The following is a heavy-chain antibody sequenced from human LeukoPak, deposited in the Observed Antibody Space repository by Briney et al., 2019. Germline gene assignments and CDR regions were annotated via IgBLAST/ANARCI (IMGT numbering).Heavy chain of an antibody. D-gene: IGHD6-19*01. J-gene: IGHJ2*01. CDR2: IYHSGTT. CDR1: GYSINSGYY. CDR3: ARGGYSSGWYLFFGL. Sequence: SETLSLTCAVSGYSINSGYYWGWIRQPPGKGLESIGSIYHSGTTYYNPSLKSRVTISVDTSNNQFSLKLSSVTAADTAVYYCARGGYSSGWYLFFGLWGRGTLVTVSS. V-gene: IGHV4-38-2*01.